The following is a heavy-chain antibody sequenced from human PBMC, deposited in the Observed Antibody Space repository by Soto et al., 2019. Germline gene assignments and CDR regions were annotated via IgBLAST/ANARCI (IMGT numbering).Heavy chain of an antibody. V-gene: IGHV3-23*01. J-gene: IGHJ3*01. CDR2: ITGSGGNT. Sequence: PGGSLRLSCAASGFTFTTTATFWVRQAPGKGPEWVSLITGSGGNTYYADFVQGRFIISRDNSKNTVSLQMNSLRDEDTALYYCAKVTAGYHDAFDFWGQGTMVTVSS. CDR1: GFTFTTTA. CDR3: AKVTAGYHDAFDF. D-gene: IGHD2-2*01.